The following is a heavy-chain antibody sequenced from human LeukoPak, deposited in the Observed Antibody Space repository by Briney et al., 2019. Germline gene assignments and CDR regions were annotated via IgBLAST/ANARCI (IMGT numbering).Heavy chain of an antibody. D-gene: IGHD4-23*01. J-gene: IGHJ6*02. CDR1: GYTFTSYD. CDR3: ARERVPHYGGNSGDRRVLYYYGMDV. CDR2: MNPNSGST. V-gene: IGHV1-8*01. Sequence: ASVKVSCKASGYTFTSYDINWVRQATGQGLEWMGWMNPNSGSTGYAQKFQGRVTMTRNTSISTAYMELSSLRSEDTAVYYCARERVPHYGGNSGDRRVLYYYGMDVWGQGTTVTVSS.